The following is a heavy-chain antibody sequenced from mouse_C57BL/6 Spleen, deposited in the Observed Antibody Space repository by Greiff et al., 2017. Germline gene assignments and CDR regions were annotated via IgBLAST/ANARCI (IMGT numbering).Heavy chain of an antibody. D-gene: IGHD2-4*01. CDR1: GFSFNTYA. CDR3: VRPDYDGGFAY. J-gene: IGHJ3*01. CDR2: IRSKSNNYAT. Sequence: EVMLVESGGGLVQPKGSLKLSCAASGFSFNTYAMNWVRQAPGQGLEWVARIRSKSNNYATYYADSVKDRFTISRDDSESMLYLQMNNLKTEDTAMYYCVRPDYDGGFAYWGQGTLVTVSA. V-gene: IGHV10-1*01.